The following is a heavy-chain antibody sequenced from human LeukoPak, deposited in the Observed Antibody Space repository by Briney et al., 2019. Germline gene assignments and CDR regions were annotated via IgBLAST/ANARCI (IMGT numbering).Heavy chain of an antibody. CDR1: GGSISSYY. Sequence: PSETLSLTCTVSGGSISSYYWSLIRQPPGKGLEWIGYIYYSGSTNYNPSLKSRVTISVDTSKNQFSLKLSSVTAADTAVYYCARHVAVAAPYNWFDPWGQGTLVTVSS. J-gene: IGHJ5*02. CDR3: ARHVAVAAPYNWFDP. D-gene: IGHD6-19*01. V-gene: IGHV4-59*08. CDR2: IYYSGST.